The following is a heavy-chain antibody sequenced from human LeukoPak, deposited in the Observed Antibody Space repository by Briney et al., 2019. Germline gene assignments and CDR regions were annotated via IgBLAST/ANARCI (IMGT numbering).Heavy chain of an antibody. V-gene: IGHV3-23*01. CDR3: AYCSGGSCYGRAKYFQH. CDR1: GFTFSSYA. D-gene: IGHD2-15*01. Sequence: GGSLRLSCAASGFTFSSYAMSWVRQAPGKGLEWVSVISGSGGSTYYADSVKGRFSISRDNSKNTLYLQMNSLRAEDTAVYYCAYCSGGSCYGRAKYFQHWGQGTLVTVSS. CDR2: ISGSGGST. J-gene: IGHJ1*01.